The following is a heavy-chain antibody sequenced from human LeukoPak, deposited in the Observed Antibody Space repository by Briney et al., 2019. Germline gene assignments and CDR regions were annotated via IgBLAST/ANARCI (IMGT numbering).Heavy chain of an antibody. CDR2: IWYDGSNK. J-gene: IGHJ4*02. CDR1: GFTFSSYG. Sequence: GGSLRLSCAASGFTFSSYGMHWVRQAPGKGLEWVAVIWYDGSNKYYADSVKGRFTISRDNSKNTLYLQMNSLRAEDTAVYYCARDASIAVAGTLGDYWGQGTLVTVSS. V-gene: IGHV3-33*01. CDR3: ARDASIAVAGTLGDY. D-gene: IGHD6-19*01.